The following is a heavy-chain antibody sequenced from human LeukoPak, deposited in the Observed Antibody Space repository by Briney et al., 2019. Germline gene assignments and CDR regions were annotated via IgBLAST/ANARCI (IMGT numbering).Heavy chain of an antibody. CDR3: ARREWLRSSGYFDY. CDR2: IIPIFGRA. J-gene: IGHJ4*02. Sequence: GGSVTVSCKASGGTFSSYAISWVRQAPGQGIEWMGGIIPIFGRANYAQKFQGRVTITADKSTTTAYMELSSLRSEDTAVYYCARREWLRSSGYFDYWGQGTLVTVSS. D-gene: IGHD5-12*01. CDR1: GGTFSSYA. V-gene: IGHV1-69*06.